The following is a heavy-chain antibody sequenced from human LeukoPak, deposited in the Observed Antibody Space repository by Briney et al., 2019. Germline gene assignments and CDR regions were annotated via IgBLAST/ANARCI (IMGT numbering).Heavy chain of an antibody. V-gene: IGHV3-53*01. CDR2: IYAGSVT. J-gene: IGHJ4*02. Sequence: GGSLRLPCAASGFTVSNNFMTWVRQSPGKGLEYVSVIYAGSVTYYADSVKGRFTISRDNSKNTLYLQMNSLRAEDTAVYYCARRGYNSGSYIGEDFWGQGTLVTVSS. CDR1: GFTVSNNF. D-gene: IGHD6-19*01. CDR3: ARRGYNSGSYIGEDF.